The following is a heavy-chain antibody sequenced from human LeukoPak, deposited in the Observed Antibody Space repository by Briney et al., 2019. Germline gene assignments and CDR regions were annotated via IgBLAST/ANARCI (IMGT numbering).Heavy chain of an antibody. CDR3: ARVDSGDYSKHFDY. D-gene: IGHD4-17*01. Sequence: SETLSLTCAVYGESFSDYYWSWIRQPPGKGLEWIGDLNHRGRTNYNPSLKSRVTISVDTSKNQFSLKLSSVTAADTAVCYCARVDSGDYSKHFDYWGQGTLVTVSS. CDR1: GESFSDYY. CDR2: LNHRGRT. V-gene: IGHV4-34*01. J-gene: IGHJ4*02.